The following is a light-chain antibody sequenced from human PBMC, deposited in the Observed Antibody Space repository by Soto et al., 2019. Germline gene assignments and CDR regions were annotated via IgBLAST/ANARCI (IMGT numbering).Light chain of an antibody. J-gene: IGKJ1*01. V-gene: IGKV1-39*01. Sequence: DIQMTQSPSSLSASVGDRVTITCRASQSISSYLNWYQQKPGKAPNLLIYAASSLQSGVPSRFSGSGSGTDFTLTIRSLQPQDFATYYCQQIFSSLGPFGQGTKVQIK. CDR2: AAS. CDR3: QQIFSSLGP. CDR1: QSISSY.